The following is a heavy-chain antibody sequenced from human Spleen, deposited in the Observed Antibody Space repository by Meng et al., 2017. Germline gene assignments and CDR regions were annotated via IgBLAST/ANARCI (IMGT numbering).Heavy chain of an antibody. CDR3: ARGPTTMAHDFDY. V-gene: IGHV4-34*01. CDR1: DGSFIDYY. Sequence: VQLQQWGAGLLKPSETLSLTCVVSDGSFIDYYWSWIRQPPGKGLEWIGEINHSGSTNYNPSLESRATISVDTSQNNLSLKLSSVTAADSAVYYCARGPTTMAHDFDYWGQGTLVTVSS. J-gene: IGHJ4*02. D-gene: IGHD4-11*01. CDR2: INHSGST.